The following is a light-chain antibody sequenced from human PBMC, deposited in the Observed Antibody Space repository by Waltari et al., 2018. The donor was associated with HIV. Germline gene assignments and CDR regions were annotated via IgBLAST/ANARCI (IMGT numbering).Light chain of an antibody. J-gene: IGLJ2*01. CDR2: SKN. CDR1: SPNLRRYS. CDR3: AAWTDSLSGVV. Sequence: QSVLTQPPSASGTPAQRLTISCSGLSPNLRRYSVSYYQQLPVTAPTLLIYSKNQRPSGVPDRFSGSKSGTSASLAISGLRSEDEADYYCAAWTDSLSGVVFGGGTKLSVL. V-gene: IGLV1-47*01.